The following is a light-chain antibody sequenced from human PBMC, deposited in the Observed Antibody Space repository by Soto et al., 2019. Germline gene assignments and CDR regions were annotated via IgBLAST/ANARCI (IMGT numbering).Light chain of an antibody. Sequence: ASQLIQAPSSLSASVGDRVTITCRASQGIRNDLGWYQQKPGKAPNLLIYDASTLMSGVPSRFSGSGSGTEFTLTISSLQPGDFATYYCQQSETYPLTFGQGTRLEN. J-gene: IGKJ5*01. V-gene: IGKV1-13*02. CDR1: QGIRND. CDR2: DAS. CDR3: QQSETYPLT.